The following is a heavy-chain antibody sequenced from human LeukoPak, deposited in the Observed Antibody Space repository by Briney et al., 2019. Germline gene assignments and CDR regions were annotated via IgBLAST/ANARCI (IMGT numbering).Heavy chain of an antibody. CDR1: GFTFSSYA. D-gene: IGHD1-26*01. CDR2: ISWNTGTI. J-gene: IGHJ4*02. Sequence: PGGSLRLSCAASGFTFSSYAMSWVRQAPGKGLEWVSGISWNTGTIGYADSVKGRFTISRDNAKNSLYLQMNSPRAEDTAVDYCEKKGASTEAIDYGGQGTLFPVS. V-gene: IGHV3-9*01. CDR3: EKKGASTEAIDY.